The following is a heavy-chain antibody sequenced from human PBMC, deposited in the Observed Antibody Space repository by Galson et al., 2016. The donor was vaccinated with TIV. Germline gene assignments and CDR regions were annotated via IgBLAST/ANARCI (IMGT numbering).Heavy chain of an antibody. J-gene: IGHJ4*02. V-gene: IGHV2-70*17. CDR1: GFSLSTYGVS. CDR3: ARAPISIFGLATSYYFDY. Sequence: PALVKPTQTLTLTCTFSGFSLSTYGVSVGWIRQPPGKALEWLARIDWDDDKFYNSSLKTRLTISKDISRNQVVLTMTNMDPVDTATYYCARAPISIFGLATSYYFDYWGQGTLVTVSS. CDR2: IDWDDDK. D-gene: IGHD3-3*01.